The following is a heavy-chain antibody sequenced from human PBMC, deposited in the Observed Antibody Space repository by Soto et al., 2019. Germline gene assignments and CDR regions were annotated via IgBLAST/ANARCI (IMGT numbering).Heavy chain of an antibody. CDR2: INPIKGDT. V-gene: IGHV1-18*01. Sequence: ASVKVSCKASGYTFSTYGITWVRQAPGQGLDWMGWINPIKGDTNSAAIFQGRVSLTTETSASTAYMELRSLRSDDTAVYYCARSAPFDIYAITPVEFWGQGTLVTVSS. D-gene: IGHD3-9*01. CDR3: ARSAPFDIYAITPVEF. J-gene: IGHJ4*02. CDR1: GYTFSTYG.